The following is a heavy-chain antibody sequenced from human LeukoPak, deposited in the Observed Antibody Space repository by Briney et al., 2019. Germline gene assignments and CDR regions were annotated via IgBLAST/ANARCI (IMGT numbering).Heavy chain of an antibody. CDR2: IYYSGST. Sequence: SETLSLTCTVSGGSIGSGDYYWSWIRQPPGKGLEWIGYIYYSGSTYYNPSLKSRVTISVDTSKNQFSLKLSSVTAADTAVYYCVRVPAYYFDYWGQGTLVTVFS. J-gene: IGHJ4*02. CDR3: VRVPAYYFDY. D-gene: IGHD2-2*01. V-gene: IGHV4-30-4*08. CDR1: GGSIGSGDYY.